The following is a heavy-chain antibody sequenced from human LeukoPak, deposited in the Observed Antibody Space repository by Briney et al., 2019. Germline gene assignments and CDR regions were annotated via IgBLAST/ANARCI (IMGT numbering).Heavy chain of an antibody. V-gene: IGHV3-9*01. D-gene: IGHD3-10*02. CDR2: ISWNSGSI. CDR3: ARDFSDVRGNIFDS. Sequence: GGSLRLSCAASGFTFDDYAMHWVRQAPGKGLEWVSGISWNSGSIGYADSVKGRFTISRDNAKNSVYLQMNSLRAEDTAVYYCARDFSDVRGNIFDSWGQGTLVTVSS. CDR1: GFTFDDYA. J-gene: IGHJ4*02.